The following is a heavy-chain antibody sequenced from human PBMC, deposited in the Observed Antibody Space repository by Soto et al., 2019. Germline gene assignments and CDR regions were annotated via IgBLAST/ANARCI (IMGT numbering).Heavy chain of an antibody. CDR1: GYTFTSYD. V-gene: IGHV1-8*01. CDR2: MNPNNGNT. J-gene: IGHJ6*03. Sequence: QVPLVQSGAEVKKPGASVKVSCKASGYTFTSYDINWVRQATGQGLEWMGWMNPNNGNTGYAQKFQGRVTMTRNTSISTAYMELSSLRSEDTAVYYCARGSEDIVVVPAANYYYYYYMDVWGKGTTVTVSS. D-gene: IGHD2-2*01. CDR3: ARGSEDIVVVPAANYYYYYYMDV.